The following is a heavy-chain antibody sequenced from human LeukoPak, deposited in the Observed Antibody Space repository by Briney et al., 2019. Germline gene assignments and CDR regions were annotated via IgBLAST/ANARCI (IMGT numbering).Heavy chain of an antibody. V-gene: IGHV1-69*06. Sequence: GASVKVSCKASGGIFSSYAISWVRQAPGQGLEWMGGIIPIFGTANYAQKFQGRVTITADKSTSTAYMELSSLRSEDTAVYYCASAEDLGYCSSTSCHGNYWGQGTLVTVSS. CDR2: IIPIFGTA. CDR3: ASAEDLGYCSSTSCHGNY. J-gene: IGHJ4*02. CDR1: GGIFSSYA. D-gene: IGHD2-2*01.